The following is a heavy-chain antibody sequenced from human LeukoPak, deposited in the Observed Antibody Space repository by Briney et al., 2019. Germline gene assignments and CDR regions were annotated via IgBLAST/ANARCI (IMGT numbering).Heavy chain of an antibody. Sequence: GGSLRLSCAASGFTFSSYSMNWVRQAPGKGLEWASSISSSSSYIYYADSVKGRFTISRDNAKNSLYLQMNSLRAEDTAVYYCARKVVAATQGFDYWGQGTLVTVSS. J-gene: IGHJ4*02. CDR2: ISSSSSYI. CDR1: GFTFSSYS. D-gene: IGHD2-15*01. V-gene: IGHV3-21*01. CDR3: ARKVVAATQGFDY.